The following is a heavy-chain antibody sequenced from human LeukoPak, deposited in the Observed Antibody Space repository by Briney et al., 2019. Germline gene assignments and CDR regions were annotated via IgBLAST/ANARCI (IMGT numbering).Heavy chain of an antibody. V-gene: IGHV3-23*01. D-gene: IGHD2-2*01. CDR3: ARHIVVIPAAGDYFDY. Sequence: GGSLRLSRAASGFTFSNYAMSWVRQAPGKGLEWVSAISGSGGSTFYADSEKGRFTISRDKSKNTLYLQMNSLRAEDTAVYYCARHIVVIPAAGDYFDYWGQGILVTVSS. CDR2: ISGSGGST. J-gene: IGHJ4*02. CDR1: GFTFSNYA.